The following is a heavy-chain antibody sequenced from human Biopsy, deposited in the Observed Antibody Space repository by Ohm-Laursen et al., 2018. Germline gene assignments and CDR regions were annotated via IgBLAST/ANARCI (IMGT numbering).Heavy chain of an antibody. V-gene: IGHV3-30*03. CDR1: GFTFTSYA. CDR3: ARDGKRWDYSTYFSWHFDL. Sequence: SLRLSCAASGFTFTSYAMHWVRQAPGKGLEWVAVISYDGSGEYYADSLQGRFITSRDNPKNTVDLQMNSLRAEDTAVYFCARDGKRWDYSTYFSWHFDLWGRGTLVTVSS. CDR2: ISYDGSGE. J-gene: IGHJ2*01. D-gene: IGHD4-11*01.